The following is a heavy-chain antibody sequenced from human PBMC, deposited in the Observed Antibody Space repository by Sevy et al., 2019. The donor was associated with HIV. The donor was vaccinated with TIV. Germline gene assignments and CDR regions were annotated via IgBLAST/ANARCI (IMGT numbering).Heavy chain of an antibody. J-gene: IGHJ5*02. V-gene: IGHV4-59*01. CDR2: IYYSGPT. CDR3: ARGTYCTGGTCPGSWFDP. D-gene: IGHD2-15*01. Sequence: SETLSLTCTVSGGSINNYYWSWIQQPPGKGLEWIGYIYYSGPTNYNPSLKSRVTISVDTSKNQFSLKLSSVTAADTAVYYCARGTYCTGGTCPGSWFDPWGQGTLVTVSS. CDR1: GGSINNYY.